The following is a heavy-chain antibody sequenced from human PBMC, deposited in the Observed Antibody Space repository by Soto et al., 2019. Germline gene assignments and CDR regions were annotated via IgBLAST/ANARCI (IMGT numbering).Heavy chain of an antibody. D-gene: IGHD5-18*01. CDR3: AREAISGYSYGTRFYFDY. V-gene: IGHV1-46*01. J-gene: IGHJ4*02. CDR1: GYTFTSYY. Sequence: ASVKVSCKASGYTFTSYYMHWVRQAPGQGLEWMGIINPSGGSTSYAQKFQGRVTMTRDTPTSTVYMELSSLRSEDTAVYYCAREAISGYSYGTRFYFDYWGQGTLVTVSS. CDR2: INPSGGST.